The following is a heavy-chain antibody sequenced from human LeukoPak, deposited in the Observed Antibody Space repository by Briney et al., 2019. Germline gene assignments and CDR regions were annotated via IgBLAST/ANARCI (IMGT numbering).Heavy chain of an antibody. Sequence: PSETLSLTCTVSGGSISSYYWSWIRQPPGKGLELIGYMYDSGSTNYNPSLKSRVTISVDTSKNQLSRRLSSVTAADTAVYYCVRHGGSYTFDFWGQGVLVTVSS. CDR1: GGSISSYY. CDR2: MYDSGST. D-gene: IGHD1-26*01. CDR3: VRHGGSYTFDF. J-gene: IGHJ4*02. V-gene: IGHV4-59*01.